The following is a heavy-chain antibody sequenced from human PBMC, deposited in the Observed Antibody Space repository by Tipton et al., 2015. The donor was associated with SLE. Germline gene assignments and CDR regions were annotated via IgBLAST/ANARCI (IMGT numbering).Heavy chain of an antibody. J-gene: IGHJ5*02. CDR3: ARTPFPANWFDP. Sequence: QEQLVQSGAEVKKPGASEKVSCKASGYTFTSYGISGVRQAPGQGLEWMGGISAYNGNTNYAQKLQGRVTMTTDTSTSTAYMELRSLRPDDTAVYYCARTPFPANWFDPWGQGTLVTVSS. CDR1: GYTFTSYG. CDR2: ISAYNGNT. V-gene: IGHV1-18*01. D-gene: IGHD2/OR15-2a*01.